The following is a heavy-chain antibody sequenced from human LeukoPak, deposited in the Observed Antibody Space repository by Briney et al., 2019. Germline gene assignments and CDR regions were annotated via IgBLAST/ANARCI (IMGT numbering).Heavy chain of an antibody. CDR2: INHSGST. CDR1: GGSISSNSYY. J-gene: IGHJ6*03. V-gene: IGHV4-39*07. D-gene: IGHD3-10*01. CDR3: ARCVRSGSGSYRRGYHYMDV. Sequence: SETLSPTCTVSGGSISSNSYYWGWIRQPPGKGLEWIGEINHSGSTNYNPSLKSRVTISVDTSKNQFSLKLSSVTAADTAVYYCARCVRSGSGSYRRGYHYMDVWGKGTTVTISS.